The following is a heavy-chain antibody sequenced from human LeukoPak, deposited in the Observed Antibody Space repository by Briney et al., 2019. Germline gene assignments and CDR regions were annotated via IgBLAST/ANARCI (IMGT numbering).Heavy chain of an antibody. Sequence: SSEALSLTCAVYGGSFSGYYWSWIRQPPGKGLEWIGEINHSGSTNYNPSLKSRVTISVDTSKNQFSLKLSSVTAADTAVYYCAARWYSSGWYYFDYWGQGTLVTVSS. D-gene: IGHD6-19*01. V-gene: IGHV4-34*01. J-gene: IGHJ4*02. CDR2: INHSGST. CDR1: GGSFSGYY. CDR3: AARWYSSGWYYFDY.